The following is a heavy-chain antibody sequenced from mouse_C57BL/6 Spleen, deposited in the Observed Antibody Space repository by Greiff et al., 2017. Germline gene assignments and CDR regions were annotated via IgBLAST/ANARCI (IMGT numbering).Heavy chain of an antibody. CDR3: ARNQINYDHYMDY. CDR2: INPNNGGT. V-gene: IGHV1-26*01. Sequence: EVQLQQSGPELVKPGASVKISCKASGYTFTDYYMNWVKQSHGKSLEWIGDINPNNGGTSYNQKFKGKATLTVDKSSSTAYMELRSLTSEDSAVYYCARNQINYDHYMDYWGQGTSVTVSS. CDR1: GYTFTDYY. J-gene: IGHJ4*01. D-gene: IGHD2-4*01.